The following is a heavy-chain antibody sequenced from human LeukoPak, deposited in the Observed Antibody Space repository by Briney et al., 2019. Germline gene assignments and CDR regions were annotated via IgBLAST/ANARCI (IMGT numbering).Heavy chain of an antibody. CDR1: GFTFSSYW. D-gene: IGHD2-21*01. Sequence: QPGGSLRVSCAASGFTFSSYWMHWVRQAPGKGLVWVSRINSDGSSTSYADSVKGRFTISRDNAKNTLYLQMNSLRAEDTAVYYCARAREYSDFDYWGQGTLVTVSS. CDR3: ARAREYSDFDY. J-gene: IGHJ4*02. V-gene: IGHV3-74*01. CDR2: INSDGSST.